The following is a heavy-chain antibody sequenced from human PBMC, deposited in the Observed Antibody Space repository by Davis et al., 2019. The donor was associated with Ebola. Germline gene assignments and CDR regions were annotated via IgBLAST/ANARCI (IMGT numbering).Heavy chain of an antibody. V-gene: IGHV3-7*01. CDR2: INVDGNEK. D-gene: IGHD3-10*01. J-gene: IGHJ4*02. Sequence: GESLKISCEASGFTFNGYYMGWVRQAPGKGLEWVANINVDGNEKYYVDSVKGRFTISRDNAKYSLYLQMNSLRAEDTAVYYCARFGSGSYSASFDYWGQGTLVTVSS. CDR3: ARFGSGSYSASFDY. CDR1: GFTFNGYY.